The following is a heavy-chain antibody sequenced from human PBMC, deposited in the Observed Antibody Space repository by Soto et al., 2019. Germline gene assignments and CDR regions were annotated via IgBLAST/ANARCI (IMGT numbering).Heavy chain of an antibody. V-gene: IGHV4-4*09. CDR1: GGSISSYY. CDR2: IYHNGST. J-gene: IGHJ4*02. CDR3: VRYPHRVSA. Sequence: SETLSLTCTVSGGSISSYYWSWIRQPPGKGLEWIGYIYHNGSTYYNPSLKGRVTISVDTSKNHFSLKLNSWTAADTAVYYCVRYPHRVSAWGQGTLVTVSS. D-gene: IGHD2-21*02.